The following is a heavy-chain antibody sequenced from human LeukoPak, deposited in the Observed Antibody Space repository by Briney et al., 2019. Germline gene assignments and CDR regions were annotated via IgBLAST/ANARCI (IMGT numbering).Heavy chain of an antibody. CDR3: ARDRLVVPAAYYYYMDV. V-gene: IGHV1-18*01. CDR1: GYTFTNYG. Sequence: ASVNVSCKASGYTFTNYGISWVRQAPGQGLEWMGWISVYNGNTNYAQKLQGRVTITADTSTGTAYMELRSLRSDDTAVYYCARDRLVVPAAYYYYMDVWGKGTTVTVSS. CDR2: ISVYNGNT. J-gene: IGHJ6*03. D-gene: IGHD2-2*01.